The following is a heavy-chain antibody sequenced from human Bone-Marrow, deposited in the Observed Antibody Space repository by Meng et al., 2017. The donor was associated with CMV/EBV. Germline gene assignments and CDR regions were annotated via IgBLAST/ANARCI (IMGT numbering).Heavy chain of an antibody. CDR3: ARTPGPGYDFWSGPDY. V-gene: IGHV1-69*05. Sequence: SVKVSCKASGGTFSSYAISWVRQAPGQGLEWMGGIIPIFGTANYAQKFQGRVTITTDESTSTAYMELSSLRSEDTAVYYCARTPGPGYDFWSGPDYWGQGILVAASS. CDR2: IIPIFGTA. J-gene: IGHJ4*02. D-gene: IGHD3-3*01. CDR1: GGTFSSYA.